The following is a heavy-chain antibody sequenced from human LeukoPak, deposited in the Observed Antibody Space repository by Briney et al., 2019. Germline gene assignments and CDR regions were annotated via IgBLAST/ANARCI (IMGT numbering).Heavy chain of an antibody. J-gene: IGHJ4*02. CDR2: ITARGGST. CDR1: GFTFNNYA. Sequence: AGSLRLSCAASGFTFNNYAMNWVRQAPGEGLEWVSGITARGGSTNYADSVKGRFNISRDKPKDPLYLLMGSLSADDTAVYYCAKDLRAYCTNGICYERRSLFDYWGQGPLVSVSS. V-gene: IGHV3-23*01. CDR3: AKDLRAYCTNGICYERRSLFDY. D-gene: IGHD2-8*01.